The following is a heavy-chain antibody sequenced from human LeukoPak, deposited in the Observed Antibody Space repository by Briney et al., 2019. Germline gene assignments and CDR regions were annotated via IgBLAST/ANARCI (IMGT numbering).Heavy chain of an antibody. J-gene: IGHJ5*02. Sequence: SETLSLTCTVSGYSISSGYYWGWIRQPPGKGLEWIGSIYHSGSTYYNPSLKSRVTISVDTSKNQFSLKLSSVTAADTAVYYCARDAWFGELLYHNWFDPWGQGTLVTVSS. CDR1: GYSISSGYY. D-gene: IGHD3-10*01. CDR3: ARDAWFGELLYHNWFDP. V-gene: IGHV4-38-2*02. CDR2: IYHSGST.